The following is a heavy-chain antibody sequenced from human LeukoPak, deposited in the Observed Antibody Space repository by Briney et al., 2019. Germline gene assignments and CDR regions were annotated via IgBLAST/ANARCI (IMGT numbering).Heavy chain of an antibody. V-gene: IGHV6-1*01. CDR2: TYYTSKWYN. CDR1: GDSVSSSRAA. D-gene: IGHD3-3*01. J-gene: IGHJ5*02. Sequence: SQTLSLTCAISGDSVSSSRAAWNWFRQSPSRGLEWLGRTYYTSKWYNDYAVSVKSRITVNPDTSKNQFSLHLNSVTPEDTAVYYCARQGFCRFDPWGQGTLVTVSS. CDR3: ARQGFCRFDP.